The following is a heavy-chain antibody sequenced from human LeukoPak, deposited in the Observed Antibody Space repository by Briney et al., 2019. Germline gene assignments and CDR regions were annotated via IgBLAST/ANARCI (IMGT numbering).Heavy chain of an antibody. CDR3: ARDAAIGSGSYRFDP. J-gene: IGHJ5*02. CDR1: GSSISSGYY. CDR2: NYHSGNT. Sequence: SETLSLTCTVSGSSISSGYYWGWIRQPPGKGLEWIGNNYHSGNTYYNPSLKSRVTISVDTSKNQFSLKLSYVTAADTAVYYCARDAAIGSGSYRFDPWGQGTLVTVSS. V-gene: IGHV4-38-2*02. D-gene: IGHD3-10*01.